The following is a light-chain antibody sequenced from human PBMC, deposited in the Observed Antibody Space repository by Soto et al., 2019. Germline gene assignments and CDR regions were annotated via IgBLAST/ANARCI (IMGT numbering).Light chain of an antibody. Sequence: QSVLTQPPSASGSPGQSVTISCTGTSSDVGGYNYVSWYQQHPGKAPKLMIYEVSKRPSGVPDRFSGSKSGNTASLTVSGLQAEDEADYYCSSYTSSSTLGVFGSGTKLIVL. CDR3: SSYTSSSTLGV. V-gene: IGLV2-8*01. J-gene: IGLJ1*01. CDR1: SSDVGGYNY. CDR2: EVS.